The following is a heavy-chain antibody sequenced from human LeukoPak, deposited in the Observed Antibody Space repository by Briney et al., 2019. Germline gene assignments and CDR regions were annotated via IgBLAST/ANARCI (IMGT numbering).Heavy chain of an antibody. CDR3: ARCLRGGDFVAQDAFDI. CDR1: GYSFTSHY. CDR2: INPSGGST. V-gene: IGHV1-46*01. D-gene: IGHD2-21*02. J-gene: IGHJ3*02. Sequence: ASVKVSCKASGYSFTSHYVHWVRQAPGQGLEWMGIINPSGGSTSYAQKFQGRVTMTRDTSTSTLYMELSSLRSEDTAVYYCARCLRGGDFVAQDAFDIWGQGTMVTVSS.